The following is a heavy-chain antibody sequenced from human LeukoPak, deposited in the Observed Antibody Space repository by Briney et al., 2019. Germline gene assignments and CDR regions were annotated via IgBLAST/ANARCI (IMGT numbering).Heavy chain of an antibody. J-gene: IGHJ6*02. CDR3: ARGLGYCSGGSCYSDYYYYYGMDV. D-gene: IGHD2-15*01. V-gene: IGHV1-69*13. CDR2: IIPTFGTA. CDR1: GGTFSSYA. Sequence: SVKVSCKASGGTFSSYAISWVRQAPGQGLEWMGGIIPTFGTANYAQKFQGRVTITADESTSTAYMELSSLRSEDTAVYYCARGLGYCSGGSCYSDYYYYYGMDVWGQGTTVTVSS.